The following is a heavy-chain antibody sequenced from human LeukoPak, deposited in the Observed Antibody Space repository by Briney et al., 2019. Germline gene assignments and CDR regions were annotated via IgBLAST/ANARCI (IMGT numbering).Heavy chain of an antibody. CDR2: IYSGGST. Sequence: PGGSLRLSCAASGFTVTNIYISWVRQAPGKGLEWVSVIYSGGSTYYIDSVKGRFTMSRDNSKNTLYLQMNSLRPEDTATYYCARDVYSSGWYAGFEYWGQGTLVTVSS. V-gene: IGHV3-66*01. D-gene: IGHD6-19*01. CDR1: GFTVTNIY. CDR3: ARDVYSSGWYAGFEY. J-gene: IGHJ4*02.